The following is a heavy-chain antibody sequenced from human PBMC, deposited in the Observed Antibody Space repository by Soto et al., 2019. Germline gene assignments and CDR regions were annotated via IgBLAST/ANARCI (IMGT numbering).Heavy chain of an antibody. D-gene: IGHD2-21*01. V-gene: IGHV3-33*01. CDR2: IWYDGSNK. J-gene: IGHJ2*01. CDR1: GFTFSSDG. Sequence: PGGSLRLSCAASGFTFSSDGMHWVRQAPGKGLEWVAVIWYDGSNKYYADSVKGRFTISRDNSKNTLYLQMNSLRAEDTAVYYCARQAYGSWYFDLWGRGTLVTVSS. CDR3: ARQAYGSWYFDL.